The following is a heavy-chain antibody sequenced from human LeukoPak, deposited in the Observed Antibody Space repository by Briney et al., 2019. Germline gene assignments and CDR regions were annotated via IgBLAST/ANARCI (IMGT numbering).Heavy chain of an antibody. Sequence: GASVKVSCKASGYTFTGYDMHWVRQAPGQGLEWMGWINPNSGGTNYAQKFTGRVTITRDTSISTAYMERSRLSSNDTAVYSCARKVGLTETGTTGFDYWGQGTLVTVSS. J-gene: IGHJ4*02. CDR2: INPNSGGT. CDR3: ARKVGLTETGTTGFDY. CDR1: GYTFTGYD. V-gene: IGHV1-2*02. D-gene: IGHD1-1*01.